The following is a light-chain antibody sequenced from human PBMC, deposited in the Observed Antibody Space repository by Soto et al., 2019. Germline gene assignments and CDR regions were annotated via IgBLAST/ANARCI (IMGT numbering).Light chain of an antibody. V-gene: IGKV3-11*01. Sequence: EVVLTQSPATLSLSPGQRAVLSCRTSLSVGTFLAWYQQKPGQAARLLIYDSSYRATGTPARFSGSGSGTDFTLTISGLEPEDFAVYYCQHRTNWPWTYGQGTKVEI. CDR1: LSVGTF. CDR3: QHRTNWPWT. J-gene: IGKJ1*01. CDR2: DSS.